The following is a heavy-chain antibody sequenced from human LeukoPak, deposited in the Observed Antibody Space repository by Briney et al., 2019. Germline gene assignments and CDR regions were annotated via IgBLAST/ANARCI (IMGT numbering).Heavy chain of an antibody. J-gene: IGHJ4*02. Sequence: ASVTVSCAASGYTFTGYYIHWVRQAPGQGLEWMGWINPNSGGTNYAQKFQGRVTMTRDTSISTAYMELSRLRADDPAVYYCARPEGIAAAGTMDYWGQGTLVTVPS. CDR3: ARPEGIAAAGTMDY. V-gene: IGHV1-2*02. D-gene: IGHD6-13*01. CDR1: GYTFTGYY. CDR2: INPNSGGT.